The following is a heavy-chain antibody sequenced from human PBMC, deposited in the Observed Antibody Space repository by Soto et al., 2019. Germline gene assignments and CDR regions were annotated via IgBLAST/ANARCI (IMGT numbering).Heavy chain of an antibody. V-gene: IGHV4-34*01. CDR3: ARMAGPWYFDL. J-gene: IGHJ2*01. Sequence: SETLSLTCAVHGGSFSGFYWTWIRQPPGKGLEWIGEINHSGSSNYNPPLKSRVTMPLDTSRNQFSLSLNSVTAADTAVYYCARMAGPWYFDLWGRGTLVTVSS. CDR2: INHSGSS. CDR1: GGSFSGFY.